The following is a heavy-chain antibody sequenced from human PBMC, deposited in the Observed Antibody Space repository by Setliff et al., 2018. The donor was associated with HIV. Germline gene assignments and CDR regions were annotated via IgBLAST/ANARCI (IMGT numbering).Heavy chain of an antibody. Sequence: SETLSLTCTVSGGSISSSSYYWGWIRQPPGKGLEWIGSIYYSGSTYYNPSLKSRVTISVDTSKNQFSLKLSSVTAADTAVYYCATHYSSGWHRVWGPNHYYYMDVWGKGTTVTVSS. CDR3: ATHYSSGWHRVWGPNHYYYMDV. CDR2: IYYSGST. CDR1: GGSISSSSYY. D-gene: IGHD6-19*01. V-gene: IGHV4-39*01. J-gene: IGHJ6*03.